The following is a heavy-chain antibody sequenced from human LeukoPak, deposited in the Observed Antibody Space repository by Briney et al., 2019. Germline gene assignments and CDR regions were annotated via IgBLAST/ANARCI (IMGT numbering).Heavy chain of an antibody. Sequence: PGGSLRLSCTASGFTVSGNYMSWVRQAPGKGLEWVALIFNVGTTYYAASVKGRFTISKDNSKNTIYLQMNSLRVDDTAVYYCAREFSWFGDRPGWFDSWGQRTLVTVSS. J-gene: IGHJ5*01. D-gene: IGHD3-10*01. CDR2: IFNVGTT. CDR3: AREFSWFGDRPGWFDS. CDR1: GFTVSGNY. V-gene: IGHV3-53*01.